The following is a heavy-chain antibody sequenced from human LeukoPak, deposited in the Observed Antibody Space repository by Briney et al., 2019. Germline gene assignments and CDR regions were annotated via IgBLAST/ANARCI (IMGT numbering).Heavy chain of an antibody. J-gene: IGHJ4*02. V-gene: IGHV1-8*01. CDR1: GYTFSAYD. CDR2: MNPNSGNT. CDR3: ARVSQTPAYYYTSGYYYHGY. D-gene: IGHD3-22*01. Sequence: ASVKVSCKASGYTFSAYDINWVRQATGHGLEWMGWMNPNSGNTGFAQKFQGRATMTRDTSINTAYMELSNLRSEDTAVYYCARVSQTPAYYYTSGYYYHGYWGQGTRVTVSS.